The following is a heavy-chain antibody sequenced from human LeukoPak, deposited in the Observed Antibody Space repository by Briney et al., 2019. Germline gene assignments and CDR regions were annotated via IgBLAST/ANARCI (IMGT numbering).Heavy chain of an antibody. CDR2: IDSSGSVI. CDR1: GFTFSRYE. Sequence: GGSLRLSCAASGFTFSRYEMNWVRQAPGKGPEWISYIDSSGSVIYYVDSVKGRFTISRDNAKNSMFLQMNSLRAEDTAVYYCTRDEATTSRGTLPEYWGQGTLVTVSS. V-gene: IGHV3-48*03. J-gene: IGHJ4*02. D-gene: IGHD1-14*01. CDR3: TRDEATTSRGTLPEY.